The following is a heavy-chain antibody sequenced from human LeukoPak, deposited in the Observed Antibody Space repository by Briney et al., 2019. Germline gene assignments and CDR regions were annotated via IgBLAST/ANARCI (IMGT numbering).Heavy chain of an antibody. Sequence: PSETLSLTCGVYGGSFSDDFWTWIRQPPGKGLEWIGEIKHSGSTNYNPSLKSRVTISADTSKNQFSLKLNSVTAADTAVYYCARGRTYYYGSGTYYRFYYYYYYMDVWGKGTTVTVSS. CDR2: IKHSGST. J-gene: IGHJ6*03. CDR1: GGSFSDDF. V-gene: IGHV4-34*01. CDR3: ARGRTYYYGSGTYYRFYYYYYYMDV. D-gene: IGHD3-10*01.